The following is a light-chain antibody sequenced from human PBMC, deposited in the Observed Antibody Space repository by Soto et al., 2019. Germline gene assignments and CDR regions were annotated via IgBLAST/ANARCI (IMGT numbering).Light chain of an antibody. V-gene: IGKV3-11*01. Sequence: EIVLTQSQATLSSSPGERATLSCRASQSVSRYLAWYQQKPGQAPRLLIYHTSNRATGIPARFSGSGSGTDFTLTISSLEPEDFAIYYCQHHSNWLWTFGQGTKVDIK. J-gene: IGKJ1*01. CDR2: HTS. CDR1: QSVSRY. CDR3: QHHSNWLWT.